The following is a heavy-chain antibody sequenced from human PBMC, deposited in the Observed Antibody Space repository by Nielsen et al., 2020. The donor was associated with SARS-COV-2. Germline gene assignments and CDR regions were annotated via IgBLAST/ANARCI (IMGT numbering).Heavy chain of an antibody. V-gene: IGHV4-34*01. CDR2: INHSGST. CDR3: ARLCITIFRGVLYYYYSMDV. J-gene: IGHJ6*02. Sequence: SETLSLTCAVYGGSFSGYYWSWIRQPPGKGLEWIGEINHSGSTNYNPSLKSRVTISVDTSKNQFSLKLSSVTAADTAVYYCARLCITIFRGVLYYYYSMDVWGQGTTVTVSS. D-gene: IGHD3-9*01. CDR1: GGSFSGYY.